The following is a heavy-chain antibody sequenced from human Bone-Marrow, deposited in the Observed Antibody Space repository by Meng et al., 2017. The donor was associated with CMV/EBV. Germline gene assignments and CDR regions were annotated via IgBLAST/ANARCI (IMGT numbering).Heavy chain of an antibody. Sequence: GESLKISCAASGFTFSGSAMHWVRKASGKGLEWVGRIRSKANSYATPYAASVKGRFSITRDDSKNTAYLQMNSLKTEDTAVYYFGGGLSNSGYWGQGTLVTVSS. CDR3: GGGLSNSGY. D-gene: IGHD4-11*01. J-gene: IGHJ4*02. V-gene: IGHV3-73*01. CDR1: GFTFSGSA. CDR2: IRSKANSYAT.